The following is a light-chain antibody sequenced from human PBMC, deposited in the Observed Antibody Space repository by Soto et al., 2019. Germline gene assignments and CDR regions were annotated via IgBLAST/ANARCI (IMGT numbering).Light chain of an antibody. V-gene: IGLV1-40*01. CDR1: NSNIGAGYD. CDR3: QSYDSSLSGWV. J-gene: IGLJ3*02. CDR2: GNS. Sequence: QLVLTQPPSVSGAPGQRVTISCTGYNSNIGAGYDVHWYQQLPGTAPKLLIYGNSNRPSGVPDRFSASKSGTSASLAITGLQAEDEADYYCQSYDSSLSGWVFGGGTKVTDL.